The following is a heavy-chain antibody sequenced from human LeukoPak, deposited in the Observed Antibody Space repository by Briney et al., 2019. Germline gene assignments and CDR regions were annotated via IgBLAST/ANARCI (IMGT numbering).Heavy chain of an antibody. Sequence: GGSLRLSCAGSGFTFGGYGMHWFRQTPGNGLEWVAVIAYDGSRAFYADSVKGRFTISRDNSKNTMSVQMDDLRAEDTAVYYCTRYNNDHFDYWGQGTLVTVSS. CDR3: TRYNNDHFDY. CDR2: IAYDGSRA. CDR1: GFTFGGYG. V-gene: IGHV3-33*01. J-gene: IGHJ4*02. D-gene: IGHD1-14*01.